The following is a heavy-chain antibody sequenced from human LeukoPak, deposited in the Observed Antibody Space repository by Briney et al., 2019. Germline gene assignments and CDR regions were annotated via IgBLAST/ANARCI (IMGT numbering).Heavy chain of an antibody. CDR2: IYHSGTT. D-gene: IGHD6-13*01. CDR1: GGSISSYY. J-gene: IGHJ4*02. CDR3: ARQQLVRGCFDY. V-gene: IGHV4-59*01. Sequence: SETLSLACTVSGGSISSYYWSWIRQPPGKGLEWIGYIYHSGTTNYQPSLKSRVTISVDTSKNQFSLKLSSVTAADTAVYYCARQQLVRGCFDYWGQGTLATVSS.